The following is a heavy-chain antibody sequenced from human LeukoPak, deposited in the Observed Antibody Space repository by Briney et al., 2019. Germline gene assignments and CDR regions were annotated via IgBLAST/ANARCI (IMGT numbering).Heavy chain of an antibody. J-gene: IGHJ4*02. CDR1: GGSFSGYY. V-gene: IGHV4-34*01. Sequence: PSETLSPTCAVYGGSFSGYYWSWIRQPPGKGLEWIGEINHSGSTNYNPSLKSRVTISVDTSKNQFSLKLSSVTAADTAVYYCARGVGSSGWPDFDYWGQGTLVTVSS. CDR3: ARGVGSSGWPDFDY. D-gene: IGHD6-19*01. CDR2: INHSGST.